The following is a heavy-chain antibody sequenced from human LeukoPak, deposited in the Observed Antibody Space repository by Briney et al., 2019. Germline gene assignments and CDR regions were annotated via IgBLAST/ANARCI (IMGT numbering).Heavy chain of an antibody. D-gene: IGHD3-10*01. CDR3: ARGPILLWLHNGMDV. V-gene: IGHV3-49*04. Sequence: GGSLRLSCTGSGFTFGDHAMAWVRQAPGKGLEWVGFIGSEAYGETTEYAASVRDRFTISRDNSRSVAYLQMNSLKTEDTAMYYCARGPILLWLHNGMDVWGQGTTVTVSS. CDR2: IGSEAYGETT. CDR1: GFTFGDHA. J-gene: IGHJ6*02.